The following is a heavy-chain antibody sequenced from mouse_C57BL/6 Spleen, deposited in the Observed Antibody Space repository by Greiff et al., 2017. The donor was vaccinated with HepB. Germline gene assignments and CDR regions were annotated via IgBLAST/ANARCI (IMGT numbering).Heavy chain of an antibody. D-gene: IGHD1-1*01. J-gene: IGHJ1*03. CDR2: IRNKANNHAT. Sequence: EVQGVESGGGLVQPGGSMKLSCAASGFTFSDAWMDWVRQSPEKGLEWVAEIRNKANNHATYYAESVKRRFTISRDDSKSSVYLQMNSLRAEDTGIYYCTRVIYWDWYFDVWGTGTTVTVSS. V-gene: IGHV6-6*01. CDR3: TRVIYWDWYFDV. CDR1: GFTFSDAW.